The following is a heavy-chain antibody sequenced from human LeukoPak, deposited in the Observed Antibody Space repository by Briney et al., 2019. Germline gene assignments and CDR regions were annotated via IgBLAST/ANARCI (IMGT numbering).Heavy chain of an antibody. V-gene: IGHV1-18*01. J-gene: IGHJ4*02. CDR2: ISAYNGNT. Sequence: ASVKVSCKASGYTFTSYGISWVRQAPGQGLEWMGWISAYNGNTNYAQKFQDRVTMTTDKSTNTAYMELTGLRSEDTAVYYCAREPGSAKRFDYWGQGALVTVSS. CDR1: GYTFTSYG. CDR3: AREPGSAKRFDY.